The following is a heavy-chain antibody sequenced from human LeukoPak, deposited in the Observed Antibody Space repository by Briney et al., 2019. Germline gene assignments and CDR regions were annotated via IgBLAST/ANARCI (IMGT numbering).Heavy chain of an antibody. V-gene: IGHV4-31*11. CDR1: GGYFSGYY. Sequence: SETLSLTCAVYGGYFSGYYWSWIRQHPGKGLEWIGYIYYSGSTYYNPSLKSRVTISVDTSKNQFSLKLSSVTAADTAVYYCARVPYTDTFDIWGQGTMVTVSS. CDR3: ARVPYTDTFDI. CDR2: IYYSGST. J-gene: IGHJ3*02. D-gene: IGHD2-2*02.